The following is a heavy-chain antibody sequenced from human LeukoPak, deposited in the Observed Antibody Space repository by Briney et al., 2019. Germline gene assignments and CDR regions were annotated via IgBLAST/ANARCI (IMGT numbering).Heavy chain of an antibody. D-gene: IGHD6-13*01. V-gene: IGHV3-7*01. CDR3: ARDMSGSLDY. Sequence: GGSLRLSCAASGFTFSNAWMAWVRQAPGKGLEWVANINQDGSTKQYVDSVRGRFTISRDNAKISLYLQMNSLRAEDTALYHCARDMSGSLDYWGQGTLVTVSS. CDR2: INQDGSTK. CDR1: GFTFSNAW. J-gene: IGHJ4*02.